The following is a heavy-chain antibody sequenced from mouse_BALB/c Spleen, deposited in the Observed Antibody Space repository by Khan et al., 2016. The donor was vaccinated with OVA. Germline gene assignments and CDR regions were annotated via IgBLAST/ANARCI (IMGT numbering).Heavy chain of an antibody. CDR1: GFSLTNYS. CDR3: ARRGYDYGRGALFAY. D-gene: IGHD2-4*01. CDR2: IWSAGST. J-gene: IGHJ3*01. Sequence: QVQLKQSGPGLVQPSQSLSITCTVSGFSLTNYSLHWVRQSPGKGLEWLGVIWSAGSTDYNAAFISRLTIRKDNSRSQVFFKMNSLQPNDTAIYDCARRGYDYGRGALFAYWGQGTLVTVSA. V-gene: IGHV2-2*02.